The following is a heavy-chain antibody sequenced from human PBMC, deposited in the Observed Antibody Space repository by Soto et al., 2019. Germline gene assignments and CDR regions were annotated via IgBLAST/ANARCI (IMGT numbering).Heavy chain of an antibody. CDR2: IYYSGSI. Sequence: QVQLQESGPGLVKPSQTLSLTCTVSGGSISSGGYYWSWIRQHPGKGVEWIGYIYYSGSIYYNPSLKSRVTISVDTSKNQFSLKLSSVTAADTAVYYCARGGYCSGGTCYFYYYGMDVWGQGTTVTVSS. CDR3: ARGGYCSGGTCYFYYYGMDV. D-gene: IGHD2-15*01. CDR1: GGSISSGGYY. J-gene: IGHJ6*02. V-gene: IGHV4-31*03.